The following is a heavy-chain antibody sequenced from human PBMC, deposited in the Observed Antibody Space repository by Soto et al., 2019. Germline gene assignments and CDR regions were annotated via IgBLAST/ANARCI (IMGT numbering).Heavy chain of an antibody. CDR1: GLAFISYW. CDR2: IKQHGSES. CDR3: ERPASECNRPGCAN. V-gene: IGHV3-7*01. J-gene: IGHJ4*02. Sequence: EVQLVESGGGLVQPGGSLRLSCVVSGLAFISYWMGWVRQAPGKGVEWVANIKQHGSESYYVDYVKGLLTICRDNAKNSLYLHMTSLRAEDTAVYYCERPASECNRPGCANWGQGTLVTVSS. D-gene: IGHD2-2*01.